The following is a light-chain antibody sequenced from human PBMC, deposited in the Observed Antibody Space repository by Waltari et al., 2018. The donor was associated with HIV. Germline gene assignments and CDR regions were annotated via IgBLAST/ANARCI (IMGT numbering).Light chain of an antibody. CDR2: GNS. J-gene: IGLJ1*01. V-gene: IGLV1-40*01. CDR3: QSYDSSLSGSEV. CDR1: SSNLGAGYD. Sequence: QSVLTQPPSVSGAPGQRVTISCTGRSSNLGAGYDVPWYQQLPGTAPKLLIYGNSNRPSGVPDRFSGSKSGTSASLAITGLQAEDEADYYCQSYDSSLSGSEVFGTGTKVTVL.